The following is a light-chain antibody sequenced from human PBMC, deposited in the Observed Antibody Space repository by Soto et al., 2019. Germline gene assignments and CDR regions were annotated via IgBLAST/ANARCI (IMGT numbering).Light chain of an antibody. CDR3: SSFSSSSTPYV. V-gene: IGLV2-14*01. J-gene: IGLJ1*01. CDR1: STDIGGYKY. Sequence: QSALTQPASVSGSPGQSITISCTGTSTDIGGYKYVSWYQQHPGTAPKLMIFEVNGRPSGVSDRFSGSKSGNTASMTISGLQPEDEADYYCSSFSSSSTPYVFGTGTKVNVL. CDR2: EVN.